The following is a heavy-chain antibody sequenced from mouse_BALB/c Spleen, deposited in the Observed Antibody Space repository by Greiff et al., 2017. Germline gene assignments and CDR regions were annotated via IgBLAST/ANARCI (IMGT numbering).Heavy chain of an antibody. CDR1: GFSLTSYG. Sequence: QVQLKESGPGLVQPSQSLSITCTVSGFSLTSYGVHWVRQSPGKGLEWLGVIWSGGSTDYNAAFISRLSISKDNSKSQVFFKMNSLQANDTAIYYCASLYYRYADYYAMDYWGQGTSVTVSS. V-gene: IGHV2-2*02. CDR2: IWSGGST. D-gene: IGHD2-14*01. J-gene: IGHJ4*01. CDR3: ASLYYRYADYYAMDY.